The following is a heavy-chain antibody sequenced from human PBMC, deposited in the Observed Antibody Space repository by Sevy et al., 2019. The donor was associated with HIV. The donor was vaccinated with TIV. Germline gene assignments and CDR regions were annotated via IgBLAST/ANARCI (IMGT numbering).Heavy chain of an antibody. CDR2: INPNSGGT. Sequence: ASVKVSCKASGYTFTGYYMHWVRQAPGQGLEWRGWINPNSGGTNYAQKFQGRVTMTRDTSISTAYMELSRLRSDDTAVYYCARDAGDGWFDPWCQGTLVTVSS. D-gene: IGHD7-27*01. V-gene: IGHV1-2*02. J-gene: IGHJ5*02. CDR3: ARDAGDGWFDP. CDR1: GYTFTGYY.